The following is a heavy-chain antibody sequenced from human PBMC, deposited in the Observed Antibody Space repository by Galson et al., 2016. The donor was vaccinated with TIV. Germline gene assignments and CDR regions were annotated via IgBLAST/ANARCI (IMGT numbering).Heavy chain of an antibody. Sequence: SVKVSCKASGGSFSSHVSSWVRQAPGQGLEWMGGIIPLFSTANYAQKFQGRVTITADESTSTAYMELTSLRYDDTAIYYCAKDRNTAMDTYYWYYGMDVWGQGTTVTVSS. J-gene: IGHJ6*02. D-gene: IGHD5-18*01. CDR1: GGSFSSHV. V-gene: IGHV1-69*13. CDR2: IIPLFSTA. CDR3: AKDRNTAMDTYYWYYGMDV.